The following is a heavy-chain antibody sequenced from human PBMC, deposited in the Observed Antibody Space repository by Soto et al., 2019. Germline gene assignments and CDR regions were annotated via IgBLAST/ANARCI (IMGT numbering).Heavy chain of an antibody. V-gene: IGHV1-69*01. CDR3: ARGRHVDTAMVRDYYYYGMDV. J-gene: IGHJ6*02. CDR1: GGTFSSYA. CDR2: IIPIFGTA. D-gene: IGHD5-18*01. Sequence: QVQLVQSGAEVKKPGSSVKVSCKASGGTFSSYAISWVRQAPGQGLEWMGGIIPIFGTANYAQKLQGRVTITADESTSTAYMELSSLRSEDTAVYYCARGRHVDTAMVRDYYYYGMDVWGQGTTVTVSS.